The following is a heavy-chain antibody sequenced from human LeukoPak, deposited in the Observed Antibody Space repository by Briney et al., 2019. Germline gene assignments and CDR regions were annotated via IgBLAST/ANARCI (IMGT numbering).Heavy chain of an antibody. CDR1: GYTFSSYA. V-gene: IGHV1-2*02. CDR2: ITPSGDT. D-gene: IGHD5-24*01. CDR3: ARDRYGDGFAHFDY. Sequence: ASVKVSCKASGYTFSSYAMHWVRQAPGQGLEWMGWITPSGDTNYAQKFQGRVAITRDTSITTAYMDLSRLTSDDTAVYYCARDRYGDGFAHFDYRGQGALVTVSS. J-gene: IGHJ4*02.